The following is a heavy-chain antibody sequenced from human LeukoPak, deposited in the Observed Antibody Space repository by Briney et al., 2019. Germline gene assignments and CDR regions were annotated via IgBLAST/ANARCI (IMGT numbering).Heavy chain of an antibody. V-gene: IGHV3-30*02. J-gene: IGHJ3*02. CDR2: MRHDGSIK. D-gene: IGHD3-22*01. CDR3: AKGHQNYYDSSGTDAFDI. Sequence: PGGSLRLSCEASGFTFSNHGMHWVRQAPGKGPEWVAFMRHDGSIKYYVDSVKGRFTISRDNSKNTLYLQMNSLRAEDTAVYYCAKGHQNYYDSSGTDAFDIWGQGTMVTVSS. CDR1: GFTFSNHG.